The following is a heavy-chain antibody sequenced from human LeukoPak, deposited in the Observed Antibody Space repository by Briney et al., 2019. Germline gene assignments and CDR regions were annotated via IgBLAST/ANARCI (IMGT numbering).Heavy chain of an antibody. J-gene: IGHJ1*01. Sequence: GASVKVSCKASGYTFTSYAMHWVRQAPGKRLEWLGWINAGNGNTKYSQEFQGRVTITRDTSASTAYMELSRLRSDDTALYYCARIGISARGTNFHHWGQGTLVTVSS. CDR2: INAGNGNT. D-gene: IGHD6-13*01. CDR1: GYTFTSYA. V-gene: IGHV1-3*01. CDR3: ARIGISARGTNFHH.